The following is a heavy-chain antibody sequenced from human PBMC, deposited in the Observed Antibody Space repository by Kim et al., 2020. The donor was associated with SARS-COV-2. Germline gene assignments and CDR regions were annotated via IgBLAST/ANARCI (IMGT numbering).Heavy chain of an antibody. V-gene: IGHV1-69*13. D-gene: IGHD3-22*01. Sequence: SVKVSCKASGGTFSSYAISWVRQAPGQGLEWMGGIIPIFGTANYAQKFQGRVTITADESTSTAYMELSSLRSEDTAVYYCARDSYDSSGYYLGGNLDIWGQGTMVTVSS. CDR3: ARDSYDSSGYYLGGNLDI. J-gene: IGHJ3*02. CDR2: IIPIFGTA. CDR1: GGTFSSYA.